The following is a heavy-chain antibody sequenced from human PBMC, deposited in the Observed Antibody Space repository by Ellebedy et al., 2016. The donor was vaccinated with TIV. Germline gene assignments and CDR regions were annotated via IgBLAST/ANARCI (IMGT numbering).Heavy chain of an antibody. V-gene: IGHV5-51*01. Sequence: KVSCKGSGYSFSSYWIGWVRQMPGKGLEWMGSIYPGDSDTRYSPSFQGQVTISADKSISTAYLQWRSLKTSDTAMYYCARGSWELPGNDAFDFWGQGTMVFVSS. CDR1: GYSFSSYW. D-gene: IGHD1-26*01. CDR2: IYPGDSDT. CDR3: ARGSWELPGNDAFDF. J-gene: IGHJ3*01.